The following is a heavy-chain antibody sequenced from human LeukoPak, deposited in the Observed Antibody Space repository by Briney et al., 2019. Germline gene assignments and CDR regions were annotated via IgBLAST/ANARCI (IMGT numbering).Heavy chain of an antibody. CDR3: ARRVAVARRDAFDI. Sequence: GASLKLSCKASGYTFTSYGISWVRQAPGQGLECMGWIRSYNGNTNYAQKLQGKVTMSTATSTGTAYMELRSLRSGDTAVYYCARRVAVARRDAFDIWGQGTMVTVSS. D-gene: IGHD6-19*01. CDR1: GYTFTSYG. V-gene: IGHV1-18*01. J-gene: IGHJ3*02. CDR2: IRSYNGNT.